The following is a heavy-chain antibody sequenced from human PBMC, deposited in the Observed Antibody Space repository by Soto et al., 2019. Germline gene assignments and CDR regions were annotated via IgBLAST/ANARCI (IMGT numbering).Heavy chain of an antibody. V-gene: IGHV1-69*17. CDR3: VIVRVGSIPLNYDMDV. CDR2: IIPIFRIT. CDR1: GDTLSRHG. Sequence: QEQLVQSGPEVQKPGSSGKVSCKASGDTLSRHGISWVRQAPGQGLEWMGGIIPIFRITNYAQKFQGRRMITADKSTRTAYMELSRLGSDDSAVYFCVIVRVGSIPLNYDMDVWGQGTTVTVS. D-gene: IGHD1-26*01. J-gene: IGHJ6*02.